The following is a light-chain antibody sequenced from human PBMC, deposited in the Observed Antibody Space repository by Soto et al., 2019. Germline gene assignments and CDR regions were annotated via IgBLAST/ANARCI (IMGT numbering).Light chain of an antibody. CDR1: SSDVGGYNY. Sequence: QSALTQPASVSGSPGQSITISCTGTSSDVGGYNYVSWYQQHPGKAPKLIIYDVSNRPSGVSNRFSGSKSGNTASLTISGLQAEDEADYYCSAYTGSTTLGAFGTGTKLTVL. J-gene: IGLJ1*01. V-gene: IGLV2-14*01. CDR3: SAYTGSTTLGA. CDR2: DVS.